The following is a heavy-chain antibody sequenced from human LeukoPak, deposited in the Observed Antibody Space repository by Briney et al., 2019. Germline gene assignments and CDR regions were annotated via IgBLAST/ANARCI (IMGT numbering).Heavy chain of an antibody. Sequence: SETLSLTCTVSGGSISSSSYYWGWIRQPPGKGLEWIGSIYYSGSTYYNPSLKSRVTISVDTSKNQFSLKLSSVTAADTAVYYCARDEGPGGPSPVDYWGQGNPGHRLL. CDR3: ARDEGPGGPSPVDY. V-gene: IGHV4-39*07. CDR2: IYYSGST. D-gene: IGHD3-10*01. J-gene: IGHJ4*02. CDR1: GGSISSSSYY.